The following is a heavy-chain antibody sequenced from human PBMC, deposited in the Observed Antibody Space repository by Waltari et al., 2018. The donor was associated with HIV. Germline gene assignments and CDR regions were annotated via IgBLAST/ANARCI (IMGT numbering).Heavy chain of an antibody. CDR1: GFIFGSHW. Sequence: VQLVESGGTQVRPGGSLRLSCVGSGFIFGSHWLHWVRQVPGKGLQWMERIDRDGRFFTNEGVVKGRFSISRDNTKNTMFLQLSRLTVDDSAVYYCARDVTRDYFGVYHSLFDVWGQGTTVTVSS. CDR2: IDRDGRFF. D-gene: IGHD4-17*01. J-gene: IGHJ6*02. V-gene: IGHV3-74*03. CDR3: ARDVTRDYFGVYHSLFDV.